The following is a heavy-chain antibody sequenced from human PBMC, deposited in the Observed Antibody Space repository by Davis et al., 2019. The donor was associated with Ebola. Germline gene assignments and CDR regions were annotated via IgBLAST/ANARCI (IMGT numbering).Heavy chain of an antibody. CDR2: VSGRSTTI. J-gene: IGHJ4*02. V-gene: IGHV3-23*01. CDR1: GFTFNKYA. D-gene: IGHD4-17*01. Sequence: GESLKISCAASGFTFNKYAMSWVRQAPGKGLEWVSVVSGRSTTIYYAESVKGRFTISRDNSKNTLYLQMNSLRAEDTALYYCAKGGGDYGDTQYYFDYWGQGTLVTVSS. CDR3: AKGGGDYGDTQYYFDY.